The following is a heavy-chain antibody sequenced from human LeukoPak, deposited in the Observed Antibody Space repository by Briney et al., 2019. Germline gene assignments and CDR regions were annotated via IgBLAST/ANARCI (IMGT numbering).Heavy chain of an antibody. D-gene: IGHD3-10*02. V-gene: IGHV3-48*03. Sequence: PGGSLRLSCAASGFTFSSYEMNWVRQAPGKGLEWVSYMSSNSNTKYYADSVKGRFTISRDNVKNSLYLQMNSLRAEDTAVYYCAELGITMIGGVWGKGTTVTISS. CDR3: AELGITMIGGV. CDR2: MSSNSNTK. CDR1: GFTFSSYE. J-gene: IGHJ6*04.